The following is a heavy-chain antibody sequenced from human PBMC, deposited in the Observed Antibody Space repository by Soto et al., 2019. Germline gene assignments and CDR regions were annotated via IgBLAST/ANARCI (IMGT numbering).Heavy chain of an antibody. CDR2: IVVGSGNT. CDR1: GFTFTRSA. V-gene: IGHV1-58*01. D-gene: IGHD4-17*01. Sequence: QVQLVQSGPEVKKPGTSVKVSCKDSGFTFTRSAVQWVRQARGQRPEWIGWIVVGSGNTNYAQKFQERVTITRDMSTSTAYMELSSLRSEDTAVYYCAAFETTGDAFDVWGQGTMVTVSS. J-gene: IGHJ3*01. CDR3: AAFETTGDAFDV.